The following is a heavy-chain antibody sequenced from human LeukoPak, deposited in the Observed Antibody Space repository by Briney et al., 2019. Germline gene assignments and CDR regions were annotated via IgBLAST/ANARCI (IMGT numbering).Heavy chain of an antibody. D-gene: IGHD6-19*01. J-gene: IGHJ4*02. CDR3: ATGRYSSGWYYFDY. CDR1: GGSFSGYY. V-gene: IGHV4-59*01. Sequence: SETLSLTCAVYGGSFSGYYWSWIRQPPGKGLEWIGYIFHSGSTNYNPSLKSRVTISVDTSKNQFSLKLSSVTAADTAVYYCATGRYSSGWYYFDYWGQGTLVTVTS. CDR2: IFHSGST.